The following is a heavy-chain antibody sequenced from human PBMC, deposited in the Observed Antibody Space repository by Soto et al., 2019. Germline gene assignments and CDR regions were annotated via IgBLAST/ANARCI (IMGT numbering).Heavy chain of an antibody. CDR1: GFTFISYW. CDR3: ARVTRGDYYYFDY. V-gene: IGHV3-7*03. Sequence: PWGSLRLSCAASGFTFISYWMIWFRQSPGKGLEWVANIKQDGSEKYYVDSVKGRFTISRDNAKNSLYLQMNSLRAEDTAVYYCARVTRGDYYYFDYWGQGTLVTVSS. D-gene: IGHD4-17*01. J-gene: IGHJ4*02. CDR2: IKQDGSEK.